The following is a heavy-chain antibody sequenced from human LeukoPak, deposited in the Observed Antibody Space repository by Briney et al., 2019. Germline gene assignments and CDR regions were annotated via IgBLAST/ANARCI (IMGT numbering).Heavy chain of an antibody. D-gene: IGHD1-26*01. V-gene: IGHV3-23*01. CDR1: GFTFSSYA. CDR2: ISGSGGST. CDR3: AVKWELLRPFSN. Sequence: QTGGSLRLSCAASGFTFSSYAMSWVRQAPGKGLEWVSAISGSGGSTYYADSVKGRFTISRDNSKNTLYLQMNSLRAEDTAVYYCAVKWELLRPFSNWGQGTLVTVSS. J-gene: IGHJ4*02.